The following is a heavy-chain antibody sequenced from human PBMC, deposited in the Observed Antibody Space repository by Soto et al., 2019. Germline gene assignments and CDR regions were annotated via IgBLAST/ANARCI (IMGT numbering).Heavy chain of an antibody. Sequence: SVKVSCKASGGTFSSYAISWVRQAPGQGLEWMGGIIPIFGTANYAQKFQGRVTITAGESTSTAYMELSSLRSEDTAVYYCARVDTAMFLNPGGHFDYWGQGTLVTVSS. V-gene: IGHV1-69*13. CDR2: IIPIFGTA. D-gene: IGHD5-18*01. J-gene: IGHJ4*02. CDR3: ARVDTAMFLNPGGHFDY. CDR1: GGTFSSYA.